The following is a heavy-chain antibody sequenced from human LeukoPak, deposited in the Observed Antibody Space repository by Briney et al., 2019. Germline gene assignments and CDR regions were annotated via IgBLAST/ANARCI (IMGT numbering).Heavy chain of an antibody. V-gene: IGHV3-21*01. CDR3: ARGKSAADY. CDR1: GFTFNTYS. D-gene: IGHD3-3*01. CDR2: ISGSSNYI. J-gene: IGHJ4*02. Sequence: GGSLRLSCVASGFTFNTYSMNWVRQAPGKGLEWVSSISGSSNYIYYADSMKGRFTISRDNAKNSVYLEMNSLRAEDTAIYYCARGKSAADYWGQGTLVTVSS.